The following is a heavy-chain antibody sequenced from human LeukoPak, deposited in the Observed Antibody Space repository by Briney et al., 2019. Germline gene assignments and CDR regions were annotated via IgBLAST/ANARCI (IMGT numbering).Heavy chain of an antibody. CDR1: GGSISSGSYY. CDR3: ARDLSGDHYYYYYYMDV. J-gene: IGHJ6*03. D-gene: IGHD7-27*01. V-gene: IGHV4-61*02. CDR2: IYTSGST. Sequence: SETLSLTCTVSGGSISSGSYYWSWIRQPAGKGLEWIGRIYTSGSTNYNPSLKSRVAISVDTSKNQFSLKLSSVTAADTAVYYCARDLSGDHYYYYYYMDVWGKGTMVTVSS.